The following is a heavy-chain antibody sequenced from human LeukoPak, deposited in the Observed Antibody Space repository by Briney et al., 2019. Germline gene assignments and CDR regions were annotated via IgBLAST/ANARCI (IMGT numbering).Heavy chain of an antibody. D-gene: IGHD3-9*01. J-gene: IGHJ4*02. Sequence: ASVKVSCKASGYTFTSYAMHWVRQAPGQRLEWMGWINAGNGNTKYSQKFQGRVTITRDTSASTAYMELSSLRSEDTAVYYCARGDRDFLTLSIAYYFDYWGQGTLVTVSS. CDR3: ARGDRDFLTLSIAYYFDY. CDR1: GYTFTSYA. V-gene: IGHV1-3*01. CDR2: INAGNGNT.